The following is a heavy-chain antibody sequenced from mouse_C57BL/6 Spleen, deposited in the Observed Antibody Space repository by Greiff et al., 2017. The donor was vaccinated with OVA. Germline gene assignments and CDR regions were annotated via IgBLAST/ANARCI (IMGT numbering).Heavy chain of an antibody. CDR2: IYPGSGST. Sequence: QVQLQQSGAELVKPGASVKMSCKASGYTFTSYWITWVKQRPGQGLEWIGDIYPGSGSTNYNEKFKSKATLTVDTSSSTAYMQLSSLTSEDSAVYYCARSPITTVVERAMDYWGQGTSVTVSA. D-gene: IGHD1-1*01. V-gene: IGHV1-55*01. J-gene: IGHJ4*01. CDR3: ARSPITTVVERAMDY. CDR1: GYTFTSYW.